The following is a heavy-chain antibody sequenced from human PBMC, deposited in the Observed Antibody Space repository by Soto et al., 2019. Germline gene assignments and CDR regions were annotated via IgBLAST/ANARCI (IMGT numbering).Heavy chain of an antibody. D-gene: IGHD5-12*01. J-gene: IGHJ6*03. CDR1: GGTFSSYT. V-gene: IGHV1-69*02. Sequence: QVQLVQSGAEVKKPGSSVKVSCKASGGTFSSYTISWVRQAPGQGLEWMGRIIPILGIANYAQKFQGRVTITADKSTSTAYMELSSLRSEDTAVYYFARSGYQSYYYYYMDVWGKGTTVTVSS. CDR2: IIPILGIA. CDR3: ARSGYQSYYYYYMDV.